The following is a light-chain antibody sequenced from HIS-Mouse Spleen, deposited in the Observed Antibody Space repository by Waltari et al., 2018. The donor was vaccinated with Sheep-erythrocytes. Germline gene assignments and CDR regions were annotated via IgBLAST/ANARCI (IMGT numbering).Light chain of an antibody. V-gene: IGLV2-23*01. Sequence: SALTQPASVSGSPGQSITIPCTGTSSDVGRYNLVSWYQQHPGKAPKLMIYEGSKRPSGVSNRFSGSKSGNTASLTISGLQAEDEADYYCCSYAGSSTPWVFGGGTKLTVL. CDR3: CSYAGSSTPWV. CDR2: EGS. J-gene: IGLJ3*02. CDR1: SSDVGRYNL.